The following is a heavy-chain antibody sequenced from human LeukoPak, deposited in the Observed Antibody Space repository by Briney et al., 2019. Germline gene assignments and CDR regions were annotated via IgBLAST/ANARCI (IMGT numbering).Heavy chain of an antibody. D-gene: IGHD4-17*01. CDR3: AKEFYGVYSRYYYYGMDV. CDR2: VSFDGSNK. Sequence: GGSLRLSCAASGLTFRSYGMHWVRQAPGKGLEWVAVVSFDGSNKYYADSVKGRFTISRDNSKDSLFLQMNSMRAEDTAVYYCAKEFYGVYSRYYYYGMDVWGQGTTVIVSS. CDR1: GLTFRSYG. V-gene: IGHV3-30*18. J-gene: IGHJ6*02.